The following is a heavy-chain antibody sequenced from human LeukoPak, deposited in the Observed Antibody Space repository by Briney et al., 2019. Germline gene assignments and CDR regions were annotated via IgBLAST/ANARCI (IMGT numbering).Heavy chain of an antibody. CDR3: VSLDGVYYYHMDV. J-gene: IGHJ6*02. CDR1: GFTFNRYW. D-gene: IGHD3/OR15-3a*01. Sequence: GVLRLSCAASGFTFNRYWMHWVCQAPGKGLVWVSRISPDGNSATYADSVKGRFTISRDNAKNTLHLQMNSLRAEDSAVYYCVSLDGVYYYHMDVWGQGTTVIVSS. V-gene: IGHV3-74*03. CDR2: ISPDGNSA.